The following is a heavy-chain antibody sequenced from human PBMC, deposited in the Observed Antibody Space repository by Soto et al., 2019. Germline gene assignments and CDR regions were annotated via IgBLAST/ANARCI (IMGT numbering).Heavy chain of an antibody. CDR3: AREHVVRGVIPDDAVDI. CDR1: GYTFTSYA. J-gene: IGHJ3*02. Sequence: ASVKVSCKASGYTFTSYAIHWVRQAPGQRLEWIGWMNPNSGNTSYAQKFQERVTMTRNTSRSTAYMELSSLRSEDTGVYYCAREHVVRGVIPDDAVDIWGQGNMVTVSS. CDR2: MNPNSGNT. V-gene: IGHV1-8*02. D-gene: IGHD3-10*01.